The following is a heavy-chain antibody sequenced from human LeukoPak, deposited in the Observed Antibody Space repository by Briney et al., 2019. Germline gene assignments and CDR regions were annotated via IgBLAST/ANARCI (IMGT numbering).Heavy chain of an antibody. V-gene: IGHV3-7*01. Sequence: GGSLRLSCAASGFTFSSYWMSWVRQAPGKGLEWVANIKQDGSEKYYVDSVKGRFTISGDNAKNSLYLQMSSLRAEDTAVYYCARSSGYDLLDYWGQGTLVTVSS. CDR3: ARSSGYDLLDY. D-gene: IGHD5-12*01. CDR2: IKQDGSEK. CDR1: GFTFSSYW. J-gene: IGHJ4*02.